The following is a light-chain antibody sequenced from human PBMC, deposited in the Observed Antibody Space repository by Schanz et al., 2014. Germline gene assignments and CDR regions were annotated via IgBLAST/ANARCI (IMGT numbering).Light chain of an antibody. Sequence: DIVMTQSPDSLAVSLGERATINCKSSQSLLYSSNNKNYLAWYQQKPGQPPKLLIYWASTRDSGVPDRFSGSGSGTDFTLTISSLQAEDVAVYYCQQYDSTGTFGQGTKVEIK. CDR3: QQYDSTGT. CDR2: WAS. CDR1: QSLLYSSNNKNY. J-gene: IGKJ1*01. V-gene: IGKV4-1*01.